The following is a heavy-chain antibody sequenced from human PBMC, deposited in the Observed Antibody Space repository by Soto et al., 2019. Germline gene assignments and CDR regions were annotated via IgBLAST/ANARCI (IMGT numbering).Heavy chain of an antibody. J-gene: IGHJ4*02. CDR2: ISAYNANA. CDR3: ARENSYFDY. Sequence: QIQLLQSGDEVKKPGASVKVTCKASGYTFRNFGISWVRQAPGQGLEWMGWISAYNANANYAQQFQGRLTMTADTSTSTADMELRSLRADDTAVYYCARENSYFDYWGQGTLGTVSS. CDR1: GYTFRNFG. V-gene: IGHV1-18*01.